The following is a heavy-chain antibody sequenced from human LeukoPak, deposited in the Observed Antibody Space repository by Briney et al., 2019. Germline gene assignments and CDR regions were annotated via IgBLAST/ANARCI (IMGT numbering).Heavy chain of an antibody. CDR1: GFTFSSYA. Sequence: GGSLRLSCAASGFTFSSYATHWVRQAPGKGLEWVAVISYDGSNKYYADSVKGRFTISRDNSKNTLYLQMNSLRAEDTAVYYCARVVVVTAIYYYYYGMDVWGQGTTVTVSS. D-gene: IGHD2-21*02. CDR3: ARVVVVTAIYYYYYGMDV. V-gene: IGHV3-30-3*01. CDR2: ISYDGSNK. J-gene: IGHJ6*02.